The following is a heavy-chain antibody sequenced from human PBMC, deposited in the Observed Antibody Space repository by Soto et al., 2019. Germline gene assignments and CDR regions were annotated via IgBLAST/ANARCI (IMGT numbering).Heavy chain of an antibody. CDR2: IYSGGST. CDR3: ARDRVATNHYYYYGMDV. Sequence: EGSLILSWAASGFTVSSNYMSWVRQAPGKGLEWVSVIYSGGSTYYADSVKGRFTISRDNSKNTLYLQMNSLRAEDTAVYYCARDRVATNHYYYYGMDVWGQGTTVTVSS. V-gene: IGHV3-53*01. CDR1: GFTVSSNY. J-gene: IGHJ6*02. D-gene: IGHD5-12*01.